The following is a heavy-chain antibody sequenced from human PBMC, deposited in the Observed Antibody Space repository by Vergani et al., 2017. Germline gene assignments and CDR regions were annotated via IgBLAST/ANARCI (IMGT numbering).Heavy chain of an antibody. CDR3: ARAADYYDMGQVLY. V-gene: IGHV1-18*01. J-gene: IGHJ4*02. Sequence: QVQLVQSGAEVKKPGASVQVSCKASGYTFTSYGISWVRQAPGQGLEWMGWISAYNGNTNYAQKLQGRVTMTTDTSTSTAYMELRSLSSDDTAVYSCARAADYYDMGQVLYWGQGTLVTVSS. CDR2: ISAYNGNT. D-gene: IGHD3-22*01. CDR1: GYTFTSYG.